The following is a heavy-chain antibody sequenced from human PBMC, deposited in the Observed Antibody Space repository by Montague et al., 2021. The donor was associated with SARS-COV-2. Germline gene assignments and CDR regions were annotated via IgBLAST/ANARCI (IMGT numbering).Heavy chain of an antibody. Sequence: SETLSLTCTVSGGSVRTYYWSWIRQSAGKKLEWMGRLYTSGSTYYNPSLKSRVTVSLDTSKNLFSLNLSSMTAADTAVYYCARDGADYSFAYYHEMDVWGQGIAVTVSS. CDR1: GGSVRTYY. J-gene: IGHJ6*02. CDR3: ARDGADYSFAYYHEMDV. CDR2: LYTSGST. V-gene: IGHV4-4*07. D-gene: IGHD5-12*01.